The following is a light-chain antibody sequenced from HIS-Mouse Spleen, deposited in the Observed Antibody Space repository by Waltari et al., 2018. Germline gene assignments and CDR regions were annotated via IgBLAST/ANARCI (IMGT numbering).Light chain of an antibody. CDR2: DVS. Sequence: QSALTQPASVSGSPGQSITISCTGTSSDVGGYNYVSWYQQHPGKAPKLMIYDVSNRPSGVSNRFSCSKSGNTASLTISGLQAEDEADYYCSSYTSSSPLFGGGTKLTVL. V-gene: IGLV2-14*03. CDR1: SSDVGGYNY. CDR3: SSYTSSSPL. J-gene: IGLJ2*01.